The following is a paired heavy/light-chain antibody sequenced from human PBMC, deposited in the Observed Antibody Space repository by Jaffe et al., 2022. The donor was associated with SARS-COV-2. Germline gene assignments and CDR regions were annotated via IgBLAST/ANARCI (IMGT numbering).Heavy chain of an antibody. J-gene: IGHJ4*02. D-gene: IGHD6-19*01. CDR3: ANDGGDYSGGWSRLNSDH. CDR2: ISYDGSKK. CDR1: GFTFSSFY. Sequence: QVQLVESGGGVVQPGMSLRLSCAASGFTFSSFYIHWVRQAPGKGLEWVAVISYDGSKKYYADSVRGRFTISRDNSKNTLYLQMDSLRAEDTAVYYCANDGGDYSGGWSRLNSDHWGQGTLVTVSS. V-gene: IGHV3-30*04.
Light chain of an antibody. Sequence: EIVLTQSPASLSLSPGERATLSCRASQSVSSYLAWYQQKPGQAPRLLIYDASNRVTGIPARFSGSGSGTDFTLTISSLEPEDFAVYYCQQRSSWPRTFGQGTKLEIK. CDR3: QQRSSWPRT. CDR2: DAS. CDR1: QSVSSY. J-gene: IGKJ2*01. V-gene: IGKV3-11*01.